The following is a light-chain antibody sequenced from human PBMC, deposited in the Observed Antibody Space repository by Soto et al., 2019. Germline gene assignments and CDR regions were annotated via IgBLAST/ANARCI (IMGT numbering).Light chain of an antibody. CDR1: QSISTW. V-gene: IGKV1-5*03. J-gene: IGKJ2*01. CDR2: KAS. Sequence: DIQMTQSPSTLSASVGDRVTITCRASQSISTWLAWYQQRPGKAPKALISKASKLENGVPSRFSGSGSGTEFTLTITTLQPDDFATYYCQQYYSYSYTFGQGTNLEI. CDR3: QQYYSYSYT.